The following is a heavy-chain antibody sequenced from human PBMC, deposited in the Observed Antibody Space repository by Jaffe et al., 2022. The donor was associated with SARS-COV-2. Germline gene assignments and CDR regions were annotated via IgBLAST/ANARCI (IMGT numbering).Heavy chain of an antibody. Sequence: QVQLVESGGGVVQPGRSLRLSCAASGFTFSSYGMHWVRQAPGKGLEWVAVISYDGSNKYYADSVKGRFTISRDNSKNTLYLQMNSLRAEDTAVYYCAKALTIAVAGTEGYYGMDVWGQGTTVTVSS. CDR3: AKALTIAVAGTEGYYGMDV. CDR2: ISYDGSNK. CDR1: GFTFSSYG. J-gene: IGHJ6*02. V-gene: IGHV3-30*18. D-gene: IGHD6-19*01.